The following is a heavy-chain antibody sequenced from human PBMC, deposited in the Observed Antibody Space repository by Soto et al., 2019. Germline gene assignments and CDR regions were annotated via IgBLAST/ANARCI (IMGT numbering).Heavy chain of an antibody. Sequence: QVQLVQSGAAVKKPGSSVKVSCKASGGTFSSYTITWVRQAPGQGLEWMGGIIPIFGTANYAQKFQGRVTITADESTSTANTELSSLRSEDTAVYYCAREGGSGNYRYYAMDVWGQGTTVTVSS. CDR3: AREGGSGNYRYYAMDV. D-gene: IGHD3-10*01. CDR2: IIPIFGTA. V-gene: IGHV1-69*12. CDR1: GGTFSSYT. J-gene: IGHJ6*02.